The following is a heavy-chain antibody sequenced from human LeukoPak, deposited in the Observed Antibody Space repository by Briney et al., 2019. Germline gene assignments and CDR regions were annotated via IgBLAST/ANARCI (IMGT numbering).Heavy chain of an antibody. CDR2: IIHSGSA. J-gene: IGHJ5*02. CDR1: GGSFFGAL. Sequence: PSETLSLTPVDHGGSFFGALWSSVRPRPRERLWWSGEIIHSGSADYIPSLKSRVTISADTSKNQVSLKLSSVPAADTAVYYCARGGKITLVRGVNPSGTYRNWFDPWGQGTLVTVSS. V-gene: IGHV4-34*01. CDR3: ARGGKITLVRGVNPSGTYRNWFDP. D-gene: IGHD3-10*01.